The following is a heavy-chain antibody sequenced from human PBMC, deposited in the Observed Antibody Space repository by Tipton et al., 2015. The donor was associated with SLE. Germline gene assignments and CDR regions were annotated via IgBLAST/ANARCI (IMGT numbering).Heavy chain of an antibody. CDR3: ARGPPYSS. J-gene: IGHJ4*02. Sequence: SLRLSCAASGFTFSSYWMYWVRQAPGKGLEWVSVIYSGGSTYYADSVKGRFTISRDNSKNTLYLQMNSLKAEDTAVYYCARGPPYSSWGQGTLVTVSS. D-gene: IGHD2-15*01. V-gene: IGHV3-53*05. CDR2: IYSGGST. CDR1: GFTFSSYW.